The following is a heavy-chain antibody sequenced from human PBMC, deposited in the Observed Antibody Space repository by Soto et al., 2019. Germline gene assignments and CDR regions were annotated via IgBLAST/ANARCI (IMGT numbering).Heavy chain of an antibody. Sequence: SETLSLTCAVSGGSISSGGYSWSWIRQPPGKGLEWIGYIYHSGSTYYNPSLKSRVTISVDTSKNQFSLKLSSVTAADTAVYYCARGRYCSGGTCYSDYWGQGTLVTVSS. CDR1: GGSISSGGYS. J-gene: IGHJ4*02. CDR2: IYHSGST. D-gene: IGHD2-15*01. V-gene: IGHV4-30-2*01. CDR3: ARGRYCSGGTCYSDY.